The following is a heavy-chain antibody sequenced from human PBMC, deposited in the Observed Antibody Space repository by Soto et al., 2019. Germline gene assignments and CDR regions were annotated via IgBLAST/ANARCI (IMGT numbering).Heavy chain of an antibody. V-gene: IGHV4-34*01. CDR1: GGSFSGYY. CDR3: ARGTDFGKPVVMIKNYYYQNVV. J-gene: IGHJ6*03. CDR2: INHSGST. Sequence: PSETLSLTCAVYGGSFSGYYCSWIRHPPGKGLEWIGEINHSGSTNYNPSLKSRVTTSVDTSKNQFSLKLSSVTAADTAVYYCARGTDFGKPVVMIKNYYYQNVVWCNGTSFTVSS. D-gene: IGHD3-16*01.